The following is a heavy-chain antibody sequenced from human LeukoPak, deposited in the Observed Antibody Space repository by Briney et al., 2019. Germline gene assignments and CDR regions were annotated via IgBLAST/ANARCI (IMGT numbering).Heavy chain of an antibody. CDR3: AKMYGGTYNGN. D-gene: IGHD1-26*01. CDR2: IYSAGST. J-gene: IGHJ4*02. CDR1: GFTVSSNS. Sequence: GGSLRLSCTVSGFTVSSNSMSWVRQAPGKGLEWVSFIYSAGSTHYSDSVKGRFTISIDNSKNTLYLQMNSLRAEDTAVYYCAKMYGGTYNGNWGQGTLVTVSA. V-gene: IGHV3-53*01.